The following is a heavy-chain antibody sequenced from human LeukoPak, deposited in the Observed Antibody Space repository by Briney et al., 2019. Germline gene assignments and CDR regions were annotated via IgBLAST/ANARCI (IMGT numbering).Heavy chain of an antibody. D-gene: IGHD3-10*01. CDR1: GGTFSSYA. Sequence: SVKVSCKASGGTFSSYAISWVRQAPGQGLEWMRGIIPIFGTANYAQKFQGRVTITADESTSTAYMELSSLRSEDTAVYYCGLAMVRGNEFDYWGQGTLVTVSS. V-gene: IGHV1-69*01. CDR3: GLAMVRGNEFDY. J-gene: IGHJ4*02. CDR2: IIPIFGTA.